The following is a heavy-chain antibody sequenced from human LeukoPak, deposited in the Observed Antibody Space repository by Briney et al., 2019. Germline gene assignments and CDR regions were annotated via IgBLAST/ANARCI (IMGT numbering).Heavy chain of an antibody. D-gene: IGHD3-9*01. CDR2: IRSKAYGGTT. Sequence: GRSLSLSCTVSGFTFGDYAMSWFRQAPGKGLEWVGFIRSKAYGGTTEYAASVKGRFTISRDDSKSIAYLQMNSLKPEDTAVYYCTRAQALRSFDRRFDFWGQGTLVTVSS. V-gene: IGHV3-49*03. CDR1: GFTFGDYA. CDR3: TRAQALRSFDRRFDF. J-gene: IGHJ4*02.